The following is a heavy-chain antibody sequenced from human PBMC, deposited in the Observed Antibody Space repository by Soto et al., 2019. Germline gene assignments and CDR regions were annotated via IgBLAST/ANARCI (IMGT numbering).Heavy chain of an antibody. Sequence: ASVKVSCKASGFSFTGYYIHWLRQAPGQGLEWMGWINAHSGGTEYAQKFQGRVTLTRDTSIATAYLTLTSLTSDDTALYYCAKDLTRQLAYWLDPWGQGTQVIVSS. CDR1: GFSFTGYY. CDR3: AKDLTRQLAYWLDP. V-gene: IGHV1-2*02. CDR2: INAHSGGT. J-gene: IGHJ5*02. D-gene: IGHD6-6*01.